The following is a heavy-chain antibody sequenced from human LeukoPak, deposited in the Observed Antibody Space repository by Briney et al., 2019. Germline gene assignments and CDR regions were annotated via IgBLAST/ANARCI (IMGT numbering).Heavy chain of an antibody. CDR2: ISASGGNT. J-gene: IGHJ6*02. CDR3: AKQLGYDFWSGQSFGMDV. D-gene: IGHD3-3*01. Sequence: EGSLRLSCAASEFTFSSYAMQWVRQAPGKGLEWVSGISASGGNTWYADSVKGRFTISRDNSKNTLYLQMNSLRAEDTAVYYCAKQLGYDFWSGQSFGMDVWGQGTTVTVSS. V-gene: IGHV3-23*01. CDR1: EFTFSSYA.